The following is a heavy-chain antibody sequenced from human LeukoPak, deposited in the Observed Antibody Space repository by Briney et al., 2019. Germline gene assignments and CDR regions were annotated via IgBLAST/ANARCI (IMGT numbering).Heavy chain of an antibody. V-gene: IGHV3-23*01. CDR3: AKGWDYFDY. CDR2: ISGSGAST. CDR1: GFTFSSYA. J-gene: IGHJ4*02. D-gene: IGHD1-26*01. Sequence: PGGSLRLSCAASGFTFSSYAMSWVRQAPGKGLEWVSVISGSGASTYYADSVKGRFTISRDNSKNTLNLQMNSLRAEDTAVYYCAKGWDYFDYWGQGTLVTVSS.